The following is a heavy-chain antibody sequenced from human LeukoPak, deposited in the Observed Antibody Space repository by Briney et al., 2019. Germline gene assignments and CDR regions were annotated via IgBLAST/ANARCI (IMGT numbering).Heavy chain of an antibody. CDR2: ISGSGNRT. J-gene: IGHJ6*02. D-gene: IGHD2-15*01. V-gene: IGHV3-23*01. Sequence: TGGSLGLSCAASGFTFSSYAMSWVRQAPGKGLEWVSSISGSGNRTYYADSVKGRFTISRDNSKNTLFLQMNSLRAEDTAVYYCAKNLYCGGGSCYPSALGMDVWGQGTTVTVSS. CDR1: GFTFSSYA. CDR3: AKNLYCGGGSCYPSALGMDV.